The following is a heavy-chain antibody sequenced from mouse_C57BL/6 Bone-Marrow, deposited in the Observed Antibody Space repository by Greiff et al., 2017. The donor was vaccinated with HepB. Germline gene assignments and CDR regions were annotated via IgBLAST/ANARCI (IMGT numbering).Heavy chain of an antibody. CDR1: EFTFSNYW. Sequence: EVMLVESGGGLVQPGGSMKLSCVASEFTFSNYWMNWVRQSPEKGLEWVAQIRLKSDNYATHYAESVKGRFTISRDDSKSSVYLQMNNLRAEDTGIYYCTLPYYGSSYQFAYWGQGTLVTVSA. CDR2: IRLKSDNYAT. J-gene: IGHJ3*01. V-gene: IGHV6-3*01. D-gene: IGHD1-1*01. CDR3: TLPYYGSSYQFAY.